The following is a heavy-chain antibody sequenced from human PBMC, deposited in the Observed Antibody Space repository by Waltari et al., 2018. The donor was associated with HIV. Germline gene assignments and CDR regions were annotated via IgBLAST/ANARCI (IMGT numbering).Heavy chain of an antibody. D-gene: IGHD2-15*01. CDR3: ARGGGFGSPPAY. CDR2: NHFGGSI. J-gene: IGHJ4*02. CDR1: GGSISGFY. V-gene: IGHV4-59*01. Sequence: QVHLQESGPGLVKSSETLSLTCNVSGGSISGFYWSWVRQTSKKGLEWVGYNHFGGSINYNPSFRGRVSISIDTSKNQFFLSLSYMTAADTGIYYCARGGGFGSPPAYWGQGFPVTVSS.